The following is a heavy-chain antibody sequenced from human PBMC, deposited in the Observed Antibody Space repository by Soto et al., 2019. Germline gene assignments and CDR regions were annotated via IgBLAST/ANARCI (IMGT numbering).Heavy chain of an antibody. Sequence: SETLSLTCAVYGGSFSGYYGSWIRQPPGKGLEWIGEINHSGSTNYNPSLKSRVTISVDTSKNQFSLKLSSVTAADTAVYYCARSGSGSYFSWFDPWGQGTLVTVSS. D-gene: IGHD3-10*01. CDR1: GGSFSGYY. V-gene: IGHV4-34*01. CDR3: ARSGSGSYFSWFDP. J-gene: IGHJ5*02. CDR2: INHSGST.